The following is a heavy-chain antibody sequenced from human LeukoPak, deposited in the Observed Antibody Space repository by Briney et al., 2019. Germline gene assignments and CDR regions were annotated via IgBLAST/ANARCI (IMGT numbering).Heavy chain of an antibody. J-gene: IGHJ4*02. CDR2: IYSGGST. CDR1: GFTVSSNY. V-gene: IGHV3-53*01. Sequence: GGSLRLSCAASGFTVSSNYMSWVRQAPGKGLEWVSVIYSGGSTYYADSVKGRFTISRDNSKNTLYLQMNSLRTEDTAVYYCARRYCGGDCYFDYWGQGTLVTVSP. D-gene: IGHD2-21*02. CDR3: ARRYCGGDCYFDY.